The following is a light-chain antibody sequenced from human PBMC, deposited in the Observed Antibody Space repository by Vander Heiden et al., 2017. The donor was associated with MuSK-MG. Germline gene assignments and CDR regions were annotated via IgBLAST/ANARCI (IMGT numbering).Light chain of an antibody. V-gene: IGKV1-39*01. CDR2: AAS. J-gene: IGKJ1*01. CDR1: QSISIY. Sequence: DIQMTQSPSSLSASVGDRVTITCRASQSISIYLNWYQQKPGKAPKLLIYAASSLHSGVPSRFSGSGSGTDFTLTISSLQPEEFATYYCQQSDSTPPTFGQGTKVEVK. CDR3: QQSDSTPPT.